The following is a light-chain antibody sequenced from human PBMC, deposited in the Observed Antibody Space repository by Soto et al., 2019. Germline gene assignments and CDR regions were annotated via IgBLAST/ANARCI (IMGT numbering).Light chain of an antibody. CDR3: QNFGDSPFT. CDR1: ESISSHY. J-gene: IGKJ3*01. V-gene: IGKV3-20*01. CDR2: GAS. Sequence: EVVLMQSPDTLSLSPGERVTLSCRASESISSHYIAWYQHKPGQAPRLLIFGASTRATGIPDRFSGSWSGTDFTLTISRLEPEDFAMYYCQNFGDSPFTFGPGTKVDIK.